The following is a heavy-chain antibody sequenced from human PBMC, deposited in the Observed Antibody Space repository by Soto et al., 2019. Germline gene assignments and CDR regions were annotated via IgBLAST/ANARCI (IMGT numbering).Heavy chain of an antibody. V-gene: IGHV3-23*01. D-gene: IGHD1-1*01. CDR2: ISGGGHGT. CDR1: GFPSGNYA. J-gene: IGHJ4*02. Sequence: GGSLRLSCAASGFPSGNYAMSWVRQAPGKGLEWIAGISGGGHGTNYADSAKGRLTISSDNSRNTLYLQMNSLRGEDAAVYYCAKDPRLQLGFWGQGTLVTVSS. CDR3: AKDPRLQLGF.